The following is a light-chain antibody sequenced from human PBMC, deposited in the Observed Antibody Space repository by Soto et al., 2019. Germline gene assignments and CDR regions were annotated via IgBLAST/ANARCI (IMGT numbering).Light chain of an antibody. CDR2: AAS. V-gene: IGKV1-39*01. J-gene: IGKJ1*01. CDR1: QTIGRY. Sequence: DIQMTQSPSSLSASGGDRVTITCRASQTIGRYLNWYQQKPGKAPKLLIYAASSLQSGVPSRFSGSGSGTDFTLTISSLQPEDFATYYCQQSYSTSVTFGQGTKVDIK. CDR3: QQSYSTSVT.